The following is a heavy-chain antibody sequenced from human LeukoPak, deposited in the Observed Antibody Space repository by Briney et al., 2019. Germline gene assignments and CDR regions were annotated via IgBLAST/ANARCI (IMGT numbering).Heavy chain of an antibody. V-gene: IGHV3-74*01. CDR2: SNGDGSIT. J-gene: IGHJ4*02. D-gene: IGHD3-10*01. Sequence: QPGGSLRLSCAASGFSISGYWMHWVRHAPGKGLVWVSRSNGDGSITAYADSVKGRFTISRDNAKNTLYLQMNSLRAEDTAVYYCARGRAGNYYNHNDYWGQGTLVTVSS. CDR1: GFSISGYW. CDR3: ARGRAGNYYNHNDY.